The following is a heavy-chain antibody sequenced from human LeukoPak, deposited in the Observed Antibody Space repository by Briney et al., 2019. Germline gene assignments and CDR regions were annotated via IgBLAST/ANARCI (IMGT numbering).Heavy chain of an antibody. D-gene: IGHD6-19*01. CDR1: GFTFSSYS. Sequence: GGSLRLSCAASGFTFSSYSMNWVRQAPGKGLEWVSSISSSSSYIYYADSVKGRFAISRDNSKNTLYLQMNSLRAEDTAVYYCAKDGEWLVQPQYFDYWGQGTLVTVSS. V-gene: IGHV3-21*04. CDR3: AKDGEWLVQPQYFDY. CDR2: ISSSSSYI. J-gene: IGHJ4*02.